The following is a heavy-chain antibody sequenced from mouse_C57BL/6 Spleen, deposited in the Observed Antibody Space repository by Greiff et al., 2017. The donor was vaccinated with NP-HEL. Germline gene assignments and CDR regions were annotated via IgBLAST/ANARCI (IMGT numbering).Heavy chain of an antibody. CDR2: IDPENGDT. D-gene: IGHD5-5*01. Sequence: VQLKQSGAELVRPGASVKLSCTASGFNIKDDYMHWVKQRPEQGLEWIGWIDPENGDTEYASKFQGKATITADTSSNTAYLQLSSLTSEDTAVYYCTTLRSTSYWGQGTLVTVSA. CDR1: GFNIKDDY. V-gene: IGHV14-4*01. J-gene: IGHJ3*01. CDR3: TTLRSTSY.